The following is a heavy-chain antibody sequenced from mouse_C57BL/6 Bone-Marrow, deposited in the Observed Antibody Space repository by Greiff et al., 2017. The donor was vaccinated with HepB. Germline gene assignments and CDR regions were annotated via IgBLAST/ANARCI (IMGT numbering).Heavy chain of an antibody. CDR3: AREGYDYDNY. CDR1: GYTFTSYG. Sequence: VKLVESGAELARPGASVKLSCKASGYTFTSYGISWVKQRTGQGLEWIGEIYPRSGNTYYNEKFKGKATLTADKSSSTAYMELRSLTSEDSAVYFCAREGYDYDNYWGQGTTLTVSS. CDR2: IYPRSGNT. V-gene: IGHV1-81*01. J-gene: IGHJ2*01. D-gene: IGHD2-4*01.